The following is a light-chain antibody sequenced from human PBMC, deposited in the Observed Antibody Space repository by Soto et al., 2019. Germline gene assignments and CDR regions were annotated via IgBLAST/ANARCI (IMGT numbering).Light chain of an antibody. CDR2: GAS. V-gene: IGKV3-15*01. CDR1: QSVSIN. J-gene: IGKJ4*01. CDR3: HQYSNWPPVT. Sequence: EIVMTQSPATLSVSPGERATLSCRASQSVSINLAWYQQRPGQAPRLLIYGASTRAAGFPARFSGSGSGTEFTLTINSLQSEDSAVYCCHQYSNWPPVTFGGGTKVDIK.